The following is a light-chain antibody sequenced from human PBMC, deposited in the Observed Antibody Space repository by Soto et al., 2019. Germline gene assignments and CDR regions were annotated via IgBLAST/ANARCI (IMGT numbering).Light chain of an antibody. CDR3: QQYNSYWGT. CDR2: DAS. J-gene: IGKJ1*01. V-gene: IGKV1-5*01. CDR1: QSISNW. Sequence: DIQMTQSPSTLSASLGDRATITCRASQSISNWLSCYQQKPGIAPKLLIYDASSLESVVPSRFSGSGSGTEFTLTISSLQPDDFATYYCQQYNSYWGTFGQGTKVE.